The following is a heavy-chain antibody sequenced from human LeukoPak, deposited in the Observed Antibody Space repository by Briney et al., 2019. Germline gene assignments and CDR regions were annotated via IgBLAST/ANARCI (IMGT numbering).Heavy chain of an antibody. V-gene: IGHV1-18*01. CDR1: GYTFTSYG. CDR3: ARDLYRDSLPVSWFDP. J-gene: IGHJ5*02. D-gene: IGHD4-11*01. Sequence: ASVKVSCKASGYTFTSYGMSWVRQAPGQGLEWMGWISEYNGNTNYAQKLQGRVTITTDTSTSTAYMELRSLRSDDTAVYYCARDLYRDSLPVSWFDPWGQGTLVTVSS. CDR2: ISEYNGNT.